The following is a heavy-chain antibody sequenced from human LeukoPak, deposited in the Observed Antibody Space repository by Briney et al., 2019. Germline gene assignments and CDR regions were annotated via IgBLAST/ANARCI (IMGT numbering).Heavy chain of an antibody. V-gene: IGHV3-21*01. CDR1: GFTFSAYS. J-gene: IGHJ5*02. CDR3: AKDLMRDRWFGES. CDR2: ISSTGYYL. D-gene: IGHD3-10*01. Sequence: PGGSLRLSCAASGFTFSAYSFIWVRQAPGKGLEWVSYISSTGYYLSYTDSVRGRFTISRDNSKNTLYLEMNSLRAEDTAVYYCAKDLMRDRWFGESWGQGTLVTVSS.